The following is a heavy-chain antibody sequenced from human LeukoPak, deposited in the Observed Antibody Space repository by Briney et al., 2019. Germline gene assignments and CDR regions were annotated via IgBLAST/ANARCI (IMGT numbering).Heavy chain of an antibody. J-gene: IGHJ4*02. CDR3: ARVSQTPAYYYTSGYYYHGY. D-gene: IGHD3-22*01. CDR2: MNPNSGNT. Sequence: ASVKVSCKASGYAFSAYDINWVRQATGQGLEWMGWMNPNSGNTGFAQKFQGRVTMTRDTSINTAYMELSNLRSEDTAVYYCARVSQTPAYYYTSGYYYHGYWGQGTRVTVSS. V-gene: IGHV1-8*01. CDR1: GYAFSAYD.